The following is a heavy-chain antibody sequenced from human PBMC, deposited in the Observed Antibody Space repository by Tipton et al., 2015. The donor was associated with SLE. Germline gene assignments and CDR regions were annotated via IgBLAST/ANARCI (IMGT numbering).Heavy chain of an antibody. CDR2: ISSSSSNI. CDR3: ARPWGYYYYYMDV. J-gene: IGHJ6*03. Sequence: SLRLSCAASGFTFTTYTMNWVRQAPGKGLEWVSSISSSSSNIYYADSVKGRFTISRDNAKNSLYLQMNSLRAEHTAVYYCARPWGYYYYYMDVWGKGTTVTVSS. D-gene: IGHD1-26*01. V-gene: IGHV3-21*01. CDR1: GFTFTTYT.